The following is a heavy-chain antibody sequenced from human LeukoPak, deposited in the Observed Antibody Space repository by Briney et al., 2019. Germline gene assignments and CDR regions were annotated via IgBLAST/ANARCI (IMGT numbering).Heavy chain of an antibody. D-gene: IGHD3-22*01. Sequence: ASVKVSCKASGYTFTGYYMHWVRQAPGQGLEWMGWINPNSGGTNYAQKFQGRVTMTRDTSISTAYMELSRLRSDDTAVYYRARETLDYYDSSGYVDYWGQGTLVTVSS. CDR3: ARETLDYYDSSGYVDY. J-gene: IGHJ4*02. CDR2: INPNSGGT. CDR1: GYTFTGYY. V-gene: IGHV1-2*02.